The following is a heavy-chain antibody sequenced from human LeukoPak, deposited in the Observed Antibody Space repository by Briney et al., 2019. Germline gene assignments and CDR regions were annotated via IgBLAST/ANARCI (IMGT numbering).Heavy chain of an antibody. CDR3: AKASTRSFTSGYYGDAFDI. J-gene: IGHJ3*02. CDR2: ISWNSGTI. D-gene: IGHD3-22*01. CDR1: GFTFDDYA. Sequence: GGSLRLSCAASGFTFDDYAMHWVRQAPGKGLEWVSGISWNSGTISYADSVKGRFTISRDNAKNSLYLQMNSLRAEDMALYYCAKASTRSFTSGYYGDAFDIWGQGTMVSVSS. V-gene: IGHV3-9*03.